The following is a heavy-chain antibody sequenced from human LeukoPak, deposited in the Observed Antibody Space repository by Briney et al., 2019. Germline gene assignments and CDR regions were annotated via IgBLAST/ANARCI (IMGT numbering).Heavy chain of an antibody. Sequence: SETLSLTCAVSGGSISSGGYSWSWIRQPPGKGLEWIGYIYHSGSTYYNPSLKSRVTISVDRSKNQFSLKLSSVTAADTAVYCWARGSGGDYFAYWGQGTLVTVSS. J-gene: IGHJ4*02. V-gene: IGHV4-30-2*01. CDR2: IYHSGST. D-gene: IGHD4-17*01. CDR3: ARGSGGDYFAY. CDR1: GGSISSGGYS.